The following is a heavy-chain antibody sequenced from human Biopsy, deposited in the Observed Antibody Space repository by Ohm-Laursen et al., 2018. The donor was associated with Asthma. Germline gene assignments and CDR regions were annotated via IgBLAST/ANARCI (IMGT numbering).Heavy chain of an antibody. Sequence: SLRLSCAASGFVFSQCGMHWARQVAGKGLDWVAVVTYDGISQYYAESVKGRFTISRDNSRNTLNLQMNSVRPDDTAVYFCARERAGVLGSYNGMDVWGPGTTVSVSS. V-gene: IGHV3-30*03. CDR1: GFVFSQCG. D-gene: IGHD2-8*01. J-gene: IGHJ6*02. CDR2: VTYDGISQ. CDR3: ARERAGVLGSYNGMDV.